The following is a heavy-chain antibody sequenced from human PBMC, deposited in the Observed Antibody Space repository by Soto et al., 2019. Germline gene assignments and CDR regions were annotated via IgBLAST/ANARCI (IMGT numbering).Heavy chain of an antibody. Sequence: GGSLRLSCAASGFTFSSYAMSWVRQAPGKGLEWVSAISGSGGSTYYADSVKGRFTISRDNSKNTLYLQMNSLRAEDTAVYYCAKEAPHLPDIVVVVAATPSDYWGQGTLVTVSS. CDR3: AKEAPHLPDIVVVVAATPSDY. J-gene: IGHJ4*02. V-gene: IGHV3-23*01. CDR2: ISGSGGST. CDR1: GFTFSSYA. D-gene: IGHD2-15*01.